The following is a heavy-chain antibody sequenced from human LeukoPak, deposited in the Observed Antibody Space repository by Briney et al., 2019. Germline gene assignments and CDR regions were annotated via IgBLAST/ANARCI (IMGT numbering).Heavy chain of an antibody. Sequence: SETLSLTCTVSDGSISNYYWSWIRQPPGKGLGWIGYIYYSGSTNYKPSLKSRVTMSVDTSKNHFSLKLSSVTAADAAVYYCARLSRRDFWSGHSALWGQGTVVTVSS. CDR3: ARLSRRDFWSGHSAL. V-gene: IGHV4-59*01. D-gene: IGHD3-3*01. CDR2: IYYSGST. J-gene: IGHJ4*02. CDR1: DGSISNYY.